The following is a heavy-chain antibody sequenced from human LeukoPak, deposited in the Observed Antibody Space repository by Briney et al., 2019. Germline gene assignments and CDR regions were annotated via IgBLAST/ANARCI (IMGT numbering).Heavy chain of an antibody. Sequence: SETLSLTCTVSGGSISSSSYYWGWIRQPPGKGLEWIGSIYYSGSTYYNPSLKSRVTISVDTSKNQFSLKLSSVTAADTAVYYCARGYSGSYYGYYYYYGMDVWGQGTTVTVSS. V-gene: IGHV4-39*07. D-gene: IGHD1-26*01. J-gene: IGHJ6*02. CDR2: IYYSGST. CDR3: ARGYSGSYYGYYYYYGMDV. CDR1: GGSISSSSYY.